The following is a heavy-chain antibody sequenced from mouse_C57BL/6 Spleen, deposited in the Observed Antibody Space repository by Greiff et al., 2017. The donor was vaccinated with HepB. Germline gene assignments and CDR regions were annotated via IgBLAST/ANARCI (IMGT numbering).Heavy chain of an antibody. V-gene: IGHV1-15*01. D-gene: IGHD2-14*01. CDR3: TRGGTGFAD. CDR2: IDPETGGT. J-gene: IGHJ3*01. CDR1: GYPFTDYE. Sequence: VKLMESGAELVRPGASVTLSCKASGYPFTDYEMHWVKQTPVHGLEWIGAIDPETGGTAYNQKFKGKAILTADKSSSTAYMELRSLTSEDSAVYYCTRGGTGFADWGQGTLVTVSA.